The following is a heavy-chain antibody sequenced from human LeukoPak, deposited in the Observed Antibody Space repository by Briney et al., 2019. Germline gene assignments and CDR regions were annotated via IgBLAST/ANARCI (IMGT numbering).Heavy chain of an antibody. CDR2: ISYDGSNK. Sequence: AGGSLRLSCAASGFTFSSYAMHWVRQAPGKGLEWVAVISYDGSNKYYADSVKGRFTISRDNSKNTLYLQMNSLRAEDTAVYYCARSPGYSTMAATYSSRPLNYWGQGTLVTVSP. J-gene: IGHJ4*02. D-gene: IGHD5/OR15-5a*01. CDR1: GFTFSSYA. V-gene: IGHV3-30-3*01. CDR3: ARSPGYSTMAATYSSRPLNY.